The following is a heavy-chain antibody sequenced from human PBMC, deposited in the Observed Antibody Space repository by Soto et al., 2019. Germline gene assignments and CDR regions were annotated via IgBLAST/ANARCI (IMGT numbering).Heavy chain of an antibody. CDR3: ATDVGGYIYGLARH. D-gene: IGHD4-17*01. V-gene: IGHV1-69*13. J-gene: IGHJ4*02. Sequence: ASVKVSCKASGGTFSNYAFSWVRQAPGQGLEWLGGIMPIFGRADYAQKFRGRVTVTADESTSTAHMELSSLRSEDTAVYYCATDVGGYIYGLARHWGPGTLVTVSS. CDR2: IMPIFGRA. CDR1: GGTFSNYA.